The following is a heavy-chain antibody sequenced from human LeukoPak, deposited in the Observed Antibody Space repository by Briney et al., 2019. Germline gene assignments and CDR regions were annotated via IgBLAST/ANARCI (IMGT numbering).Heavy chain of an antibody. J-gene: IGHJ4*02. D-gene: IGHD3-9*01. CDR3: AKGRERSDWYNFDY. CDR2: ISRSDGST. V-gene: IGHV3-23*01. Sequence: GGSLRLSCVASGLPIADFAMHWVRQAPGKGLEWVSAISRSDGSTYYADSVKGRFTISRDNSKNTLFLQMNSLEVEDTAVYYCAKGRERSDWYNFDYWGQGALVTVSS. CDR1: GLPIADFA.